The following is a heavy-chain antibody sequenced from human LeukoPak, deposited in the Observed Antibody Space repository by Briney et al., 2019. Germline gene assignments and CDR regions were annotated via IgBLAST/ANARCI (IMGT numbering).Heavy chain of an antibody. CDR2: IYYSGST. CDR1: GGSISSYY. D-gene: IGHD6-13*01. V-gene: IGHV4-59*12. Sequence: PSETLSLTCTVSGGSISSYYWSWIRQPPGKGLEWIGYIYYSGSTNYNPSLKSRVTISVDTSKNQFSLKLSSVTAADTAVYYCARGEPFGFIMKQLVRRKYNWFDPWGQGTLVTVSS. J-gene: IGHJ5*02. CDR3: ARGEPFGFIMKQLVRRKYNWFDP.